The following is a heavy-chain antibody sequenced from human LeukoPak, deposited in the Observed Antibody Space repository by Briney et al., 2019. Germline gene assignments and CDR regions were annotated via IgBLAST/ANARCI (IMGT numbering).Heavy chain of an antibody. CDR2: IWYDGSNK. CDR3: ARDPSPYDSSGYYLDY. J-gene: IGHJ4*02. V-gene: IGHV3-33*01. CDR1: GFTFSSCG. D-gene: IGHD3-22*01. Sequence: GGSLRLSCAASGFTFSSCGMHWVRQAPGKGLEWVAVIWYDGSNKYYADSVKGRFTISRDKSKNTRYLQMNSLRAEDTAVYYCARDPSPYDSSGYYLDYWGQGTLVTVSS.